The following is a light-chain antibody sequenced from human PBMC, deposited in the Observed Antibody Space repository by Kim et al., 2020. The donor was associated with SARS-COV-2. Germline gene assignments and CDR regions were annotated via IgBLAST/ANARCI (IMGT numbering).Light chain of an antibody. CDR1: SGHSSYI. CDR2: LEGSGSY. J-gene: IGLJ3*02. Sequence: QPVLTQSSSASASLGSSVKLTCTLSSGHSSYIIAWHQQQPGKAPRYLMKLEGSGSYNKGSGVPDSFSGSSSGADRYLTISNLQSEDEADYYCETWDSNTFWVFGGGTKMTVL. CDR3: ETWDSNTFWV. V-gene: IGLV4-60*03.